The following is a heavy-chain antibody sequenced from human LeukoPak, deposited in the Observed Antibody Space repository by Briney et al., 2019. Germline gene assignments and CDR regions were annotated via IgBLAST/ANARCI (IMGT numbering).Heavy chain of an antibody. V-gene: IGHV3-66*02. J-gene: IGHJ4*02. Sequence: GGSLRLSCAASGFTVSSNYMSWVRQAPGKGLEWVSVIYSGGSTYYADSVKGRFTISRDNSKNTLYLQMNSLRAEDTAVYYCARADSSGYYGSYYFDYWGQGTLVTVPS. CDR1: GFTVSSNY. CDR3: ARADSSGYYGSYYFDY. D-gene: IGHD3-22*01. CDR2: IYSGGST.